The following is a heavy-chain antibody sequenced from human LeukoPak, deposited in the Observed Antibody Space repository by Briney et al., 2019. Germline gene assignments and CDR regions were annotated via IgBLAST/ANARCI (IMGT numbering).Heavy chain of an antibody. CDR1: GFTFSTYA. J-gene: IGHJ4*02. D-gene: IGHD1-14*01. CDR3: VKDRCDRASCPEV. V-gene: IGHV3-23*01. CDR2: ISNSGDST. Sequence: GGSLRLSCAASGFTFSTYAMSWVRQAPGEGLQWVSGISNSGDSTYYLDSVKGRFTISRDNSKNTLHLQMSSLRAEDTALYYCVKDRCDRASCPEVWGQGTLVTVSS.